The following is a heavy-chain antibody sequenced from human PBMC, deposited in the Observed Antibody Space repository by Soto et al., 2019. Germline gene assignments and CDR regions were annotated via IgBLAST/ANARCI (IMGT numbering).Heavy chain of an antibody. V-gene: IGHV6-1*01. Sequence: SQTLSLICAISGDSVSSNNAAWNWIRQSPSRGLEWLGRTYYRSKWYNDYAVSVKSRITINPDTSKNQFSLQLNSVTPEDTAVYYCPRESGSSWYVWFDAWGQGTLVTVSS. D-gene: IGHD6-13*01. CDR3: PRESGSSWYVWFDA. CDR2: TYYRSKWYN. CDR1: GDSVSSNNAA. J-gene: IGHJ5*02.